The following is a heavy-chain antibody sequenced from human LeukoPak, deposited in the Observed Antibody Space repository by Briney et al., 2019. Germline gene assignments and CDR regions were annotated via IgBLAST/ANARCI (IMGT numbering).Heavy chain of an antibody. D-gene: IGHD3-22*01. Sequence: SETLSLTCTVSGGSISSYYWSWIRQPPGKGLEWIGYIYYSGSTNYNPSLKSRVTISVDTSKNQFSLKLSSVTAADTAVYYCARDSSGYHDAFDIWGQGTIVTVSS. CDR3: ARDSSGYHDAFDI. CDR1: GGSISSYY. V-gene: IGHV4-59*01. CDR2: IYYSGST. J-gene: IGHJ3*02.